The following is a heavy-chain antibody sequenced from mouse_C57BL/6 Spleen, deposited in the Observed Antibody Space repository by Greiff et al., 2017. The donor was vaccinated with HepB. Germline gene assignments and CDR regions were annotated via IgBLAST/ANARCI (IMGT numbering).Heavy chain of an antibody. V-gene: IGHV5-9*01. J-gene: IGHJ1*03. D-gene: IGHD1-1*01. CDR1: GFTFSSYT. Sequence: EVKLMESGGGLVKPGGSLKLSCAASGFTFSSYTMSWVRQTPEKRLEWVATISGGGGNTYYPDSVKGRFTISRDNAKNTLYLQMSSLRSEDTALYYCARHGNYYGSSYRWYFDVWGTGTTVTVSS. CDR3: ARHGNYYGSSYRWYFDV. CDR2: ISGGGGNT.